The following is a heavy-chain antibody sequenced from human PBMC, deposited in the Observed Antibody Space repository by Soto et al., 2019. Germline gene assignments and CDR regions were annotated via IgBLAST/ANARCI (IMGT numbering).Heavy chain of an antibody. V-gene: IGHV1-69*01. CDR3: ARSTQYSSSYYYYYGMDV. J-gene: IGHJ6*02. CDR2: IIPILGTA. D-gene: IGHD6-6*01. CDR1: GGTFSSYA. Sequence: QVQLVQSGAEVKKPGSSVKVSCKASGGTFSSYAISWVRQAPGQGLEWMGGIIPILGTANYAQKFQGRVKITADESTSTAYMELSSLRSEDTAVYYCARSTQYSSSYYYYYGMDVWGQGTTVTVSS.